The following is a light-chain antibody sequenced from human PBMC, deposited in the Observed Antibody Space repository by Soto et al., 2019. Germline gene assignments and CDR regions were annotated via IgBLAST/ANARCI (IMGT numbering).Light chain of an antibody. CDR1: SSDVGAYNY. CDR2: EVT. CDR3: SSHGGINNVV. V-gene: IGLV2-8*01. J-gene: IGLJ3*02. Sequence: SALTQPPSASGSPGQSATISCTGTSSDVGAYNYVSWYQQHPGKAPQLMIYEVTKRPSGVPDRFSGSKSGNTASLTVSGLLAEDEADYFCSSHGGINNVVFGGGTKLTVL.